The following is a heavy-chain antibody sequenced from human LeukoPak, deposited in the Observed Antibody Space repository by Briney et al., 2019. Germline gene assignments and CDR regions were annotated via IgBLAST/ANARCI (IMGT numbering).Heavy chain of an antibody. CDR2: ISSSGST. V-gene: IGHV4-61*02. J-gene: IGHJ6*03. CDR1: GDSISSGDYY. CDR3: ARGKAARPPYYYYYMDV. Sequence: PSETLSLTCTVSGDSISSGDYYWSWIRQPAGKGLEWIGRISSSGSTNYNPSLKSRVTISVDTSKNQFSLKLSSVTAADTAVYYCARGKAARPPYYYYYMDVWGKGTTVTVSS. D-gene: IGHD6-6*01.